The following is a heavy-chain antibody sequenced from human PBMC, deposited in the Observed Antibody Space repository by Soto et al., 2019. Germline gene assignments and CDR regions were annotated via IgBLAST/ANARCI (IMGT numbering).Heavy chain of an antibody. CDR2: ISSSSSYI. CDR3: ARDRAISARRGYYYYGIDV. V-gene: IGHV3-21*01. Sequence: LRPSCSASGFTFRSYSMNWVSQAPVKVLEWVSSISSSSSYIYYADSVKGRFTIARDNAKNSLYLQMNSLRAEDTTVYYCARDRAISARRGYYYYGIDVWGQGTTVTVSS. CDR1: GFTFRSYS. D-gene: IGHD6-6*01. J-gene: IGHJ6*02.